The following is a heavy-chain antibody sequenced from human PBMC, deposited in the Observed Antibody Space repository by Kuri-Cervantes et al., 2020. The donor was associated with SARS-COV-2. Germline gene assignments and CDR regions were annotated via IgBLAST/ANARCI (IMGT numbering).Heavy chain of an antibody. CDR2: VNHNGGA. CDR1: GGSLSGSY. Sequence: GSLRLSCAVYGGSLSGSYWSWIRQSPGKRLEWIGEVNHNGGANYNPSLRSRVTISVDTSKNQFSLKLSSVTAADTAVYYCASSCPGSFGVAPASLYYFDYWGQGTLVTVSS. D-gene: IGHD3-3*01. V-gene: IGHV4-34*01. J-gene: IGHJ4*02. CDR3: ASSCPGSFGVAPASLYYFDY.